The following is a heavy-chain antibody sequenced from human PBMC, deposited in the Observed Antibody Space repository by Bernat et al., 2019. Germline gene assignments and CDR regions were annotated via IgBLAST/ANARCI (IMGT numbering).Heavy chain of an antibody. D-gene: IGHD3-10*01. CDR2: IDQSGNT. Sequence: QVQLSQWGAGLLKPSETLSLTCAVYGGSFSGYYWTWVRQPPEKGLEWIGEIDQSGNTKYNPSLKSRVTISLDTSRNQFSLKLGSVTAADTAVYYCARDSAPRYFDLWGRGTLVTVSS. J-gene: IGHJ2*01. CDR1: GGSFSGYY. V-gene: IGHV4-34*02. CDR3: ARDSAPRYFDL.